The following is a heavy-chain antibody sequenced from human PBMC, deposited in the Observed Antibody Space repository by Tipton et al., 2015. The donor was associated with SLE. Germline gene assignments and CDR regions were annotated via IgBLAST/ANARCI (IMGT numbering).Heavy chain of an antibody. J-gene: IGHJ4*02. CDR3: ARGGFSTVTSFDY. Sequence: LRLSCTVSGGSISSGGYYWSWIRQHPGKGLEWIGYIYYSGSTYYNPSLKSRVTISVDTSKNQFSLKLSSVTAADTAVYYCARGGFSTVTSFDYWGQGTLVTVSS. CDR1: GGSISSGGYY. CDR2: IYYSGST. V-gene: IGHV4-31*02. D-gene: IGHD4-11*01.